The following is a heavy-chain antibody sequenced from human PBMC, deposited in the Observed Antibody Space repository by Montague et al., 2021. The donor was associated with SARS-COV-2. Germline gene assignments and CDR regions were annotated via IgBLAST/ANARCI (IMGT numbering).Heavy chain of an antibody. V-gene: IGHV4-4*02. J-gene: IGHJ4*02. CDR3: ARAPGGGPLDYFDY. D-gene: IGHD3-16*01. CDR1: GGSISSSNW. CDR2: IYHRGST. Sequence: SETLSLTCAVSGGSISSSNWWSWVRQPPGKGLEWIGEIYHRGSTNYNPSHKSRVTIPVDKSKNQFSLKLSSVTAAGTAVYYCARAPGGGPLDYFDYWGQGTLVTVSS.